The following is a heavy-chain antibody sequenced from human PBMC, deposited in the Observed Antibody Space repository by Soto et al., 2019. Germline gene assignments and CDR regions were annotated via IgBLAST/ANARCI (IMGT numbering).Heavy chain of an antibody. CDR2: IYYSGGT. V-gene: IGHV4-31*03. D-gene: IGHD3-16*01. CDR3: GGERGGGAFDY. Sequence: QVQLQESGPGLVKPSQTLSLTCTVSGGSISSGGYYWSWIRQHPGKGLEWIGYIYYSGGTYYNPSLKRRVTISAGASKNQFALKLGSVAAADTAGFYCGGERGGGAFDYWGQGTLVTVSS. J-gene: IGHJ4*02. CDR1: GGSISSGGYY.